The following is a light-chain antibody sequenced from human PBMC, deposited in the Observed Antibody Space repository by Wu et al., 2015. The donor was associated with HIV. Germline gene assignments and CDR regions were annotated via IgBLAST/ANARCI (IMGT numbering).Light chain of an antibody. V-gene: IGKV3-20*01. Sequence: EIVLTQSPATLSLSPGERATLSCRASQSVSSYLAWYQQKPGQAPRLLMYGASSRATGIPDRFSGSGSGTDFSLTIDRLEPEDFAVYYCHQYETSLWTFGQGTKVEIK. CDR1: QSVSSY. J-gene: IGKJ1*01. CDR3: HQYETSLWT. CDR2: GAS.